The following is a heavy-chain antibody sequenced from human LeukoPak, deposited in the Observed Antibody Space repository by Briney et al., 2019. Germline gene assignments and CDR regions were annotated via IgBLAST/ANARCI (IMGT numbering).Heavy chain of an antibody. Sequence: GGSLRLSCAVSGFTFSNYWMTWVRQAPGKGLEWVSAISGSGGSTYYADSVKGRFTISRDNSKNTLYLQMNSLRAEDTAVYYCAKGLPAVLFWGQGTLVTVSS. D-gene: IGHD2-2*01. CDR1: GFTFSNYW. V-gene: IGHV3-23*01. J-gene: IGHJ4*02. CDR2: ISGSGGST. CDR3: AKGLPAVLF.